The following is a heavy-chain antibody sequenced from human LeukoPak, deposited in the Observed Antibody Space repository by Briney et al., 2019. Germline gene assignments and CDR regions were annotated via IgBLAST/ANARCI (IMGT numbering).Heavy chain of an antibody. Sequence: PGGSLRLSCAASGFTFSSYEMNWVRQAPGKGLEWVSAISGSGGSTYYADSVKGRFTISRDNSKNTLYLQMNSLRAEDTAVYYCAKLDNYYDSSGSFDYWGQGTLVTVSS. V-gene: IGHV3-23*01. CDR1: GFTFSSYE. D-gene: IGHD3-22*01. CDR2: ISGSGGST. J-gene: IGHJ4*02. CDR3: AKLDNYYDSSGSFDY.